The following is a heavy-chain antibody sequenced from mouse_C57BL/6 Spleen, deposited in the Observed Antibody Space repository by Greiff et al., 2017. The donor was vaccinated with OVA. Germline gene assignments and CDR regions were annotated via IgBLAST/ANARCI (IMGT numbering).Heavy chain of an antibody. CDR1: GYTFTSYW. CDR3: ARGDYGAYFDV. CDR2: IYPSDSET. Sequence: QVQLQQSGAELVRPGSSVKLSCKASGYTFTSYWMDWVKQRPGQGLEWIGNIYPSDSETHYNQKFKDKATMTADKSSSTAYMQLSSLTSEDSAVYYCARGDYGAYFDVWGTGTTVTVSS. V-gene: IGHV1-61*01. D-gene: IGHD2-4*01. J-gene: IGHJ1*03.